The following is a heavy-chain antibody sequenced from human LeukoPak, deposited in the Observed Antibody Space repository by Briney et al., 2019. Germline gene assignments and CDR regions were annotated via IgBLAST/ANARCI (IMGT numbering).Heavy chain of an antibody. V-gene: IGHV1-45*02. Sequence: ASVKVSCKASGYTFTYRYLHWVRQAPGQALEWMGWITPFNGNTNYAQKFQDRVTITRDRSMSTAYMELRSLRSDDTAVYYCARTTPPVVSYYFDYWGQGTLVTVSS. D-gene: IGHD4-23*01. CDR3: ARTTPPVVSYYFDY. J-gene: IGHJ4*02. CDR1: GYTFTYRY. CDR2: ITPFNGNT.